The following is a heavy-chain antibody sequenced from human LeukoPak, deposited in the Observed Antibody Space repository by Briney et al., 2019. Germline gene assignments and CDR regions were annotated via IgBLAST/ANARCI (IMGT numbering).Heavy chain of an antibody. CDR2: INHSGST. V-gene: IGHV4-34*01. J-gene: IGHJ4*02. CDR1: GGSINNYY. D-gene: IGHD3-16*01. CDR3: ARRGGFDY. Sequence: SETLSLTCTVSGGSINNYYWSWIRQPPGKGLEWIGEINHSGSTNYNPSLKSRVTISVDTSKNQFSLKLSSVTAADTAVYYCARRGGFDYWGQGTLVTVSS.